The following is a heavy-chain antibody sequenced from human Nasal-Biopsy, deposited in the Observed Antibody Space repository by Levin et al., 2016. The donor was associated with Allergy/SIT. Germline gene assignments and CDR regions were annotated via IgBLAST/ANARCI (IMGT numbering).Heavy chain of an antibody. V-gene: IGHV1-18*01. Sequence: ASVKVSCKTSGYTSSNFGISWVRQAPGQGLEWMGWISLYNDNKNYAEHLHDRFIMTTDRSTSTAYMELTSLGSDDTAVYYCARGRRGLDYFDPWGQGTLVTVST. D-gene: IGHD4/OR15-4a*01. CDR2: ISLYNDNK. CDR3: ARGRRGLDYFDP. J-gene: IGHJ5*02. CDR1: GYTSSNFG.